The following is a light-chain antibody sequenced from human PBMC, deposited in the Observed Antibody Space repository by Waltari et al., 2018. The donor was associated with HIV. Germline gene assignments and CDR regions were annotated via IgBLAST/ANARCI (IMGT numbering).Light chain of an antibody. CDR3: QQSYNTPPYT. V-gene: IGKV1-39*01. CDR2: DAS. Sequence: DIQMTQSPSSLSASVGDRVTITCRASQTITTYLNWNQQKPGKAPKLLIYDASSLQSGVPSRFSGSGSGTDFIFTISSLQPEDFATYYCQQSYNTPPYTFGQGTKLEIK. CDR1: QTITTY. J-gene: IGKJ2*01.